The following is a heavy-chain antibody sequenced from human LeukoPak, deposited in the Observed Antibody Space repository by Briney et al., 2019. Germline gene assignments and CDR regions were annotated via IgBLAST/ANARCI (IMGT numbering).Heavy chain of an antibody. CDR1: GYTFTSYY. Sequence: GESLKISCQGSGYTFTSYYMHWVRQAPGQGLEWMGIINPSGGSTSYAQKFQGRVTMTRDTSTSTVYMELSSLRSEDTAVYYCARDPGTAMVRHPYYYYMDVWGKGTTVTVSS. CDR2: INPSGGST. D-gene: IGHD5-18*01. V-gene: IGHV1-46*01. CDR3: ARDPGTAMVRHPYYYYMDV. J-gene: IGHJ6*03.